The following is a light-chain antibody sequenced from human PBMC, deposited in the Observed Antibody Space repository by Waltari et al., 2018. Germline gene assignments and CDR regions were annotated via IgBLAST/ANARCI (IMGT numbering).Light chain of an antibody. CDR1: RSDVGCYNY. Sequence: QSALTQPASVSGSPGQSITISCTGTRSDVGCYNYVPWYQQHPGKAPKLMIYDVNNRPSGVSNRFSGSKSGNTASLTISGLQAEDEADYYCSSFTSSSTWVFGGGTKLTVL. CDR2: DVN. V-gene: IGLV2-14*01. CDR3: SSFTSSSTWV. J-gene: IGLJ3*02.